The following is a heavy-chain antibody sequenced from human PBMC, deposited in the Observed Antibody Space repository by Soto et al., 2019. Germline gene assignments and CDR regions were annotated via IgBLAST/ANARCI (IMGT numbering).Heavy chain of an antibody. Sequence: GGSLRLSCAASGFTFSSYGMHWVRQAPGKGLEWVAVIWYDGSNKYYADSVKGRFTISRDNSKNTLYLQMNSLRAEDTAMYYCARTMTTVTTYYYYGMDVWGQGTTVTVSS. D-gene: IGHD4-17*01. CDR2: IWYDGSNK. CDR3: ARTMTTVTTYYYYGMDV. J-gene: IGHJ6*02. CDR1: GFTFSSYG. V-gene: IGHV3-33*01.